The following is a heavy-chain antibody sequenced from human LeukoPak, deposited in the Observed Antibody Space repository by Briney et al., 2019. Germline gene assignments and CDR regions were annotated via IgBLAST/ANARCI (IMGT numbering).Heavy chain of an antibody. V-gene: IGHV4-59*01. Sequence: SETLSLTCTGSGGSISSYYWSWIRQPPGKGLEWIGYIYYSGSTNYNPPLKSRVTISVDTSKNQFSLKLSSVTAADTAVYYCARGAVVVPAAMGTSNWFDPWGQGTLVTVSS. CDR2: IYYSGST. J-gene: IGHJ5*02. CDR1: GGSISSYY. CDR3: ARGAVVVPAAMGTSNWFDP. D-gene: IGHD2-2*01.